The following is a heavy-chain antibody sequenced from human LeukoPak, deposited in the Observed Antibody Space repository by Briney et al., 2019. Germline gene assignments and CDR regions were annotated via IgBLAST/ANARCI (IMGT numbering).Heavy chain of an antibody. J-gene: IGHJ4*02. V-gene: IGHV3-23*01. Sequence: GGSLRLSCAASGFTFSNYDMGWVRQAPGGGLEWVSTISGSGTSTYYTDSVKGRFTISRDNPKNAQYLQMNSLRAEDTAVYYCAKAIAATGRWWIFDYWGQGTLVTVSS. CDR3: AKAIAATGRWWIFDY. CDR2: ISGSGTST. CDR1: GFTFSNYD. D-gene: IGHD6-13*01.